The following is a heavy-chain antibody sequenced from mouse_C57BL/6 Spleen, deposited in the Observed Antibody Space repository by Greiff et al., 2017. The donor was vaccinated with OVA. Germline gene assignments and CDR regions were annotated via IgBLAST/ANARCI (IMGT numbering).Heavy chain of an antibody. V-gene: IGHV1-50*01. CDR2: IDPSDSYT. Sequence: QVQLQQPGAELVKPGASVKLSCKASGYTFTSYWMQWVKQRPGQGLEWIGEIDPSDSYTNYNQKFKGKATLTVDTSSSTAYMQLSSLTSEDSAVDYCARGGLQEGFAYWGQGTLVTVSA. D-gene: IGHD2-2*01. J-gene: IGHJ3*01. CDR3: ARGGLQEGFAY. CDR1: GYTFTSYW.